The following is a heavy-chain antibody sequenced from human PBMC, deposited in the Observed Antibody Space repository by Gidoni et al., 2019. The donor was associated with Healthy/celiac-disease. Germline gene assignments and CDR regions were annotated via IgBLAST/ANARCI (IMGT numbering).Heavy chain of an antibody. D-gene: IGHD3-3*01. CDR2: IDPSDSYT. CDR1: GYSFTSYW. J-gene: IGHJ5*02. CDR3: ARMGDYDFWSGYYGWFDP. V-gene: IGHV5-10-1*03. Sequence: EVQLVQSGAEVNKPGESLRIACKGSGYSFTSYWSSWVRQMPGKGLEWMGRIDPSDSYTNYSPSFQGHVTISADKSISTAYLQWSSLKASDTAMYYCARMGDYDFWSGYYGWFDPWGQGTLVTVSS.